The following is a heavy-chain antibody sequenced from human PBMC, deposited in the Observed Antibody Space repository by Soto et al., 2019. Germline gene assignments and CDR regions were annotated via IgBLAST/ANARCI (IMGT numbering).Heavy chain of an antibody. CDR2: IYSGGST. Sequence: EVQLVESGGGLIQPGGSLRLSCAASGFTVSSNYMSWVRQAPGKGLEWVSVIYSGGSTYYADSVKGRFTISRDNSKNTLYLQMNSLRAEDTAVYYCAGGSSGYGYYYYYGMDVWGQGTTVTVSS. V-gene: IGHV3-53*01. CDR1: GFTVSSNY. D-gene: IGHD5-12*01. J-gene: IGHJ6*02. CDR3: AGGSSGYGYYYYYGMDV.